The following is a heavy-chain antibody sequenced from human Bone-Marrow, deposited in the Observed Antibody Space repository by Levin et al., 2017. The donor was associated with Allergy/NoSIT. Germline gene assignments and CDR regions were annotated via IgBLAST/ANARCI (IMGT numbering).Heavy chain of an antibody. CDR1: GFRFGDYT. V-gene: IGHV3-69-1*01. Sequence: GGSLRLSCAGSGFRFGDYTINWVRQAPGKGLEWVSSISSNGDTYYADSVKGRFTISRDNARNSVFLQMNSLRDEDTAVYYCARDLRHIILVPGRDESFGPWGQGTLVIVSS. CDR3: ARDLRHIILVPGRDESFGP. J-gene: IGHJ5*02. CDR2: ISSNGDT. D-gene: IGHD2-15*01.